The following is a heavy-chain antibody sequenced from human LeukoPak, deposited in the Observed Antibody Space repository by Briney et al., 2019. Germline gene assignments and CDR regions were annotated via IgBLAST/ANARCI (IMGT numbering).Heavy chain of an antibody. D-gene: IGHD3-10*01. CDR2: IYSGGST. CDR3: ARAKYYYGSGSYYFDY. Sequence: GGSLRLSCAASGFTFSSYAMSWVRQAPGKGLEWVSVIYSGGSTYYADSVKGRFTISRDNSKNTLYLQMNSLRAEDTAVYYCARAKYYYGSGSYYFDYWGQGTLVTVSS. V-gene: IGHV3-66*01. J-gene: IGHJ4*02. CDR1: GFTFSSYA.